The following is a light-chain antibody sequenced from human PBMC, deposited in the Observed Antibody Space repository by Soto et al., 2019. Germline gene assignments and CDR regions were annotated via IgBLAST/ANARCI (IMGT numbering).Light chain of an antibody. CDR1: KIDIGIYNL. V-gene: IGLV2-23*02. Sequence: QSALTQPASVSGSPGQSITISCTGTKIDIGIYNLVSWYRQYPGKAPKLIIYEVTKRPSGVSDRFSGSKSGYTASLTISGLQVDDEAEYFCSSFAGSSSDIFGGGTKLTVL. CDR2: EVT. J-gene: IGLJ2*01. CDR3: SSFAGSSSDI.